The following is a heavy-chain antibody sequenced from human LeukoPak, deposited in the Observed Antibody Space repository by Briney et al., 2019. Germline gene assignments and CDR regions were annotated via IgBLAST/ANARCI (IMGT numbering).Heavy chain of an antibody. CDR1: GGSISSHY. Sequence: SETLSLTCTVSGGSISSHYWSWIRQPPGKGLEWIGYIYYSGSTNYNPSLKSRVTISVDTSKNQFSLKLSSVTAADTAVYYCARLLRNRDGYNYYFDYWGQGTLVTVSS. CDR3: ARLLRNRDGYNYYFDY. J-gene: IGHJ4*02. D-gene: IGHD5-24*01. CDR2: IYYSGST. V-gene: IGHV4-59*11.